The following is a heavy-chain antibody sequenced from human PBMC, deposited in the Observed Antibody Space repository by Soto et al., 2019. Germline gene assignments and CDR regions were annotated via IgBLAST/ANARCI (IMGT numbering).Heavy chain of an antibody. CDR2: FSRTDNTV. J-gene: IGHJ4*02. D-gene: IGHD5-18*01. Sequence: GGSLRLSCAASGFMFSDYAMDWVRQSPGKGLEWVSYFSRTDNTVQYADSVKGRFIISRDNVANSLYLQMHSLTAEDTAIYYCARETNSSPHNFDYWGPGTMVSVSS. CDR3: ARETNSSPHNFDY. CDR1: GFMFSDYA. V-gene: IGHV3-48*03.